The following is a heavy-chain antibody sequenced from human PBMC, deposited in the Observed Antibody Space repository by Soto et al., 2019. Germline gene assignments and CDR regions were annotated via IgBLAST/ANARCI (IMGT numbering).Heavy chain of an antibody. CDR1: GGTFSSYA. CDR3: ARGAYYDSSGYYYNHFEY. J-gene: IGHJ4*02. D-gene: IGHD3-22*01. Sequence: SVKVSCKASGGTFSSYAISWVRQAPGQGLEWMGGIIPIFGTANYAQKFQGRVTITADESTSTAYMELSSLRSEDTAVYYCARGAYYDSSGYYYNHFEYWGQGTLVTVSS. V-gene: IGHV1-69*13. CDR2: IIPIFGTA.